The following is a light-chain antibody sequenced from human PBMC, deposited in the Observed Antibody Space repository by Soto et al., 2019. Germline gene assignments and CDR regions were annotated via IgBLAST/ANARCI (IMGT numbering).Light chain of an antibody. CDR3: QQDNSNPLT. J-gene: IGKJ4*01. CDR2: AAS. V-gene: IGKV1-39*01. CDR1: QNISSY. Sequence: IIQPSSSLSASVGDRVTITCRASQNISSYLNWYQQKPGKAPKLLIYAASSLQSGVPSRFSGSGSGTEFTLTISSLQPDDFATYYCQQDNSNPLTFGGGTKVDI.